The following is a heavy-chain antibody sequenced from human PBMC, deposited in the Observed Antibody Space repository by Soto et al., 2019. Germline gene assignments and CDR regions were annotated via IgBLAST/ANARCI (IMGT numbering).Heavy chain of an antibody. V-gene: IGHV3-43D*04. J-gene: IGHJ3*02. Sequence: PGGSLRLSCAASGFTFDDYGMHWVRQVPGKRLEWVSFISWNGATTYYAGSVEGRFTVSRDNTKNFAYLQMNSLRDEDTAVYYCASSVVVVAAKGAFDIWGQGTMVTVSS. CDR2: ISWNGATT. CDR1: GFTFDDYG. CDR3: ASSVVVVAAKGAFDI. D-gene: IGHD2-15*01.